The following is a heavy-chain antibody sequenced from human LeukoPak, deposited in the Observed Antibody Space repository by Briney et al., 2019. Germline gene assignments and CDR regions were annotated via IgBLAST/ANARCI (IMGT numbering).Heavy chain of an antibody. CDR3: ARDQEGFDY. CDR2: IYPRDGST. Sequence: GASVKVSCKASAYTFTNNYLHWVRQAPGQRLEWMGMIYPRDGSTSYAQNFQGRVTVTRDTSTTTVHMELRGLRSEDTAVYYCARDQEGFDYWGQGTVVTVSS. CDR1: AYTFTNNY. V-gene: IGHV1-46*01. J-gene: IGHJ4*02.